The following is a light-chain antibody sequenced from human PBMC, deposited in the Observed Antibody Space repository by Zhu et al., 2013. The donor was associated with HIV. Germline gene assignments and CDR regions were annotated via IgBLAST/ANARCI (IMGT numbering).Light chain of an antibody. V-gene: IGLV1-36*01. CDR3: ESWDDTLNHPI. CDR1: RSNIGNNA. J-gene: IGLJ2*01. Sequence: QSVLTQPPSVSAAPRQRVTISCSGSRSNIGNNAVNWYQQLPGKAPKLLIYYDDLVPSGVSDRFSGSKSGTSASLAISGLQSEDEADYFCESWDDTLNHPIFGGGTKLTVL. CDR2: YDD.